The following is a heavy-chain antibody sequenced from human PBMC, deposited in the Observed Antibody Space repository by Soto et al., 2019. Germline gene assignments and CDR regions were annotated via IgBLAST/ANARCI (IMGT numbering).Heavy chain of an antibody. CDR2: IYYTGST. CDR3: ARPSVAVTWGPFDY. CDR1: GGSISTYY. D-gene: IGHD6-19*01. V-gene: IGHV4-59*01. J-gene: IGHJ4*02. Sequence: SETMSLTCTVSGGSISTYYWNWVRQPPGKGLEWIGNIYYTGSTNYNPSLKSRVTISVDTSKNQFSLKLTSVTAADTAVYYCARPSVAVTWGPFDYWGQGTLVTVS.